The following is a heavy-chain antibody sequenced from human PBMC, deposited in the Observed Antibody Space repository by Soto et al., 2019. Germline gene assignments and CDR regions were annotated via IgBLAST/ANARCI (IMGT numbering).Heavy chain of an antibody. V-gene: IGHV1-2*04. Sequence: GASVKVSCKASGYTFTGYYMHWVRQAPGQGLEWMGWINPNSGGTNYAQKFQGWVTMTRDTSISTAYMELSRLRSDDTAVYYCAREVITVATYYYCGMDVWGQGTTVTVSS. D-gene: IGHD4-17*01. CDR1: GYTFTGYY. J-gene: IGHJ6*02. CDR2: INPNSGGT. CDR3: AREVITVATYYYCGMDV.